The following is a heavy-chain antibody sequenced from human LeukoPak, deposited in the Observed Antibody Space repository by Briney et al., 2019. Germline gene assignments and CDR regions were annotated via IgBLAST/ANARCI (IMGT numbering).Heavy chain of an antibody. V-gene: IGHV4-61*01. CDR1: GGSVSSGSYY. D-gene: IGHD3-3*01. Sequence: SETLSLTCTVSGGSVSSGSYYRSWIRQPPGKGLEWIGYIYYSGSTNYNPSLKSRVTISVDTSKNQFSLKLSSVTAADTAVYYCARVLTDVRFLAGMDVWGQGTTVTVSS. CDR3: ARVLTDVRFLAGMDV. CDR2: IYYSGST. J-gene: IGHJ6*02.